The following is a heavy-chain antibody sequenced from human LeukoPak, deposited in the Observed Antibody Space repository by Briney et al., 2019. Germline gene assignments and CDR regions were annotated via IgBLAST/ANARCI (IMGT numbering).Heavy chain of an antibody. J-gene: IGHJ4*02. D-gene: IGHD6-13*01. CDR1: GFTSSTYS. Sequence: PGGSLRLSCATSGFTSSTYSMNWVRQAPGKGLEWVSSISSSSSYIYYADSVKGRFTISRDNAKNSLYLQMNSLRAEDTALYYCARSPRYSRLNRGWGQGTLVTVSS. CDR2: ISSSSSYI. V-gene: IGHV3-21*01. CDR3: ARSPRYSRLNRG.